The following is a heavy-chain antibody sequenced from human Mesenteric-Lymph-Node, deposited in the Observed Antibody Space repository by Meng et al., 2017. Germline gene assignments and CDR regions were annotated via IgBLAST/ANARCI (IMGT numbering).Heavy chain of an antibody. CDR2: ISPILGIA. CDR1: GGTFSSYT. J-gene: IGHJ5*02. CDR3: ASHPLNYYDSDTEDGWFDP. D-gene: IGHD3-22*01. Sequence: QVQLVQSGAEVKKPGSSVKVSCKASGGTFSSYTISWVRQAPGQGLEWMGRISPILGIANYAQKFQGRVTITADKSTSTAYMELSSLRSEDTAVYYCASHPLNYYDSDTEDGWFDPWGQGTLVTVSS. V-gene: IGHV1-69*02.